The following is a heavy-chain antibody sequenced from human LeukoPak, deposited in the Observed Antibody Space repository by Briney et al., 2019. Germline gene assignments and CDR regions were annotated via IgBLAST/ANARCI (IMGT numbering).Heavy chain of an antibody. D-gene: IGHD6-13*01. Sequence: ASVKVSCKASGYTFTGYYMHWVRQAPGQGLEWMGRINPNSGGTNYAQKFQGRVTMTRDTSISTAYMELSRLRSDDTAVYYCARAAESSSWGPNWFDPWGQGTLDTVSS. CDR3: ARAAESSSWGPNWFDP. V-gene: IGHV1-2*06. CDR2: INPNSGGT. J-gene: IGHJ5*02. CDR1: GYTFTGYY.